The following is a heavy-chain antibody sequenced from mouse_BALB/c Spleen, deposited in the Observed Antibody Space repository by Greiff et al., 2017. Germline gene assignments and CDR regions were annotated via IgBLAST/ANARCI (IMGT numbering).Heavy chain of an antibody. CDR3: ARLLSDAMDY. D-gene: IGHD2-1*01. Sequence: VQLQQSGAELVRPGSSVKISCKASGYAFSSYWMNWVKQRPGQGLEWIGQIYPGDGDTNYNGKFKGKATLTADKSSSTAYMQLSSLTSEDSAVYCCARLLSDAMDYWGQGTSVTVSS. V-gene: IGHV1-80*01. CDR1: GYAFSSYW. CDR2: IYPGDGDT. J-gene: IGHJ4*01.